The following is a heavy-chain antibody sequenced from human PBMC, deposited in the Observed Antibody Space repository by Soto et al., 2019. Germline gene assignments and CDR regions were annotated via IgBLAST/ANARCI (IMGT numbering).Heavy chain of an antibody. D-gene: IGHD2-15*01. J-gene: IGHJ6*02. Sequence: QVQLVQSGAEVKKPGSSVKVSCKASGGTFRNYPITWVRQAPGQALELMVRVIPLLDRTNYAQTFQGRVTITADKFKSNSFMKLSRLRSDDTAGYDCARERTPILQDTPYGLDVWGQGTTVTVSS. CDR3: ARERTPILQDTPYGLDV. CDR1: GGTFRNYP. V-gene: IGHV1-69*08. CDR2: VIPLLDRT.